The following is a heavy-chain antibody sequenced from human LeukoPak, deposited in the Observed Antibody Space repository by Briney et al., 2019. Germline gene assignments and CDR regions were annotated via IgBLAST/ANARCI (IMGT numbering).Heavy chain of an antibody. CDR2: IYTSGIT. J-gene: IGHJ3*02. Sequence: SETLSLTCTVSGGSISNSYWSWIRQPAGKGLEWIGRIYTSGITNYNPSLKSRVTISEDTSKNQFSLKLSSVTAADTAVYYCARDGPRGAFDIWGQGTMVAVSS. D-gene: IGHD3-10*01. V-gene: IGHV4-4*07. CDR3: ARDGPRGAFDI. CDR1: GGSISNSY.